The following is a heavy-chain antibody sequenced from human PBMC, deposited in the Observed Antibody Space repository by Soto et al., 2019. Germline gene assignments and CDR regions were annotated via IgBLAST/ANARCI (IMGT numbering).Heavy chain of an antibody. Sequence: SETLSLTCTVSGGSISSYYWSWIRQPPRKGLKWIGYIYYSGSTNYNPSLKSRVTISVDTSKNQFSLKLISVTAAESAVYYCARDSSREIAAAGDENYGMDAWCQGTTLT. CDR2: IYYSGST. D-gene: IGHD6-13*01. CDR1: GGSISSYY. CDR3: ARDSSREIAAAGDENYGMDA. J-gene: IGHJ6*02. V-gene: IGHV4-59*01.